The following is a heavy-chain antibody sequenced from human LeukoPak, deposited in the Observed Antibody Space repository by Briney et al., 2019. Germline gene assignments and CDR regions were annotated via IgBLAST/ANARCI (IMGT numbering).Heavy chain of an antibody. CDR3: AKDILEEPAAMMEY. Sequence: GRSLRLSCAASGFTFDDYAMHWVRQAPGKGLEWVSGISWNSGSIGYADSVKGRFTTSRDNAKNSLYLQMNSLRAEDTALYYCAKDILEEPAAMMEYWGQGTLVTVSS. V-gene: IGHV3-9*01. D-gene: IGHD2-2*01. CDR1: GFTFDDYA. J-gene: IGHJ4*02. CDR2: ISWNSGSI.